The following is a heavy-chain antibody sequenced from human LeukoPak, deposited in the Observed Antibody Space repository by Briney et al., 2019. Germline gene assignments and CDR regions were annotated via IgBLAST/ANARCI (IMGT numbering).Heavy chain of an antibody. CDR3: ARGTVTAPGIDY. CDR2: ISWNSGAK. D-gene: IGHD2-21*02. Sequence: PGGSLRLSCAASGFDFEDYAIHWVRQVPGKGLEWVSGISWNSGAKAYADSVRGRFTISRDNAKNSVYLQINSLRADDTAVYYCARGTVTAPGIDYWGQGTLVTVSS. V-gene: IGHV3-9*01. CDR1: GFDFEDYA. J-gene: IGHJ4*02.